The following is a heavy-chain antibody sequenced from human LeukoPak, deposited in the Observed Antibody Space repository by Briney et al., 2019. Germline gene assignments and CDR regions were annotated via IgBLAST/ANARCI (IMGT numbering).Heavy chain of an antibody. Sequence: PSETLSLTCTVPGGSISSYYWSWIRQPPGKGLEWIGYIYYSGSTNYNPSLKSRVTISVATSKNQFSLKLSSVTAADTAVYYCARLATGTTFRFDPWGQGTLVTVSS. D-gene: IGHD1-1*01. CDR3: ARLATGTTFRFDP. CDR1: GGSISSYY. CDR2: IYYSGST. V-gene: IGHV4-59*01. J-gene: IGHJ5*02.